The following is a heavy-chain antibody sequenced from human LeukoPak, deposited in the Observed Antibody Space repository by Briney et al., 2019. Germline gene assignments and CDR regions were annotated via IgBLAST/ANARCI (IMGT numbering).Heavy chain of an antibody. Sequence: GGSLRLSCAASGFTFSSYAMSWVRQAPGKGLEWVSSISGSGESTYYADSVKGPFTTSRDNSKNTLYLQMNSLTAADTAVYYCAKGHPLGSNYYPYYFDYWGQGTLVTVSS. CDR2: ISGSGEST. J-gene: IGHJ4*02. CDR1: GFTFSSYA. V-gene: IGHV3-23*01. D-gene: IGHD3-22*01. CDR3: AKGHPLGSNYYPYYFDY.